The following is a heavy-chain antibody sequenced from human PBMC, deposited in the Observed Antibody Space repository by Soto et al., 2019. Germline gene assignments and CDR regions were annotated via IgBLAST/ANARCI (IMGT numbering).Heavy chain of an antibody. J-gene: IGHJ6*02. Sequence: ASVKVSCKASGYTFTGYYMHWVRQAPGQGLEWMGWINPNSGGTNYAQKFQGWVTMTRDTSISTAYMELSRLRSEDTAVYYCARGVLPNYDFWSGYYRPPYYYYYYGMDVWGQGTTVTVSS. D-gene: IGHD3-3*01. CDR1: GYTFTGYY. CDR2: INPNSGGT. V-gene: IGHV1-2*04. CDR3: ARGVLPNYDFWSGYYRPPYYYYYYGMDV.